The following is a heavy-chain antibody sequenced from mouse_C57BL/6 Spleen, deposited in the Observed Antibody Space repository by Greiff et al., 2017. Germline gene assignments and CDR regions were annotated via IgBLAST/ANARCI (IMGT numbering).Heavy chain of an antibody. CDR2: IRNKANGYTT. V-gene: IGHV7-3*01. J-gene: IGHJ4*01. D-gene: IGHD1-3*01. Sequence: EVQLVESGGGLVQPGGSLSLSCAASGFTFTDYYMSWVRQPPGKALEWLGFIRNKANGYTTEYSASVKGRLTISRDNSQSILYLQLNDLRAEDSASYCCERYTSGSLYCDMDYWGTGTSVTVSS. CDR1: GFTFTDYY. CDR3: ERYTSGSLYCDMDY.